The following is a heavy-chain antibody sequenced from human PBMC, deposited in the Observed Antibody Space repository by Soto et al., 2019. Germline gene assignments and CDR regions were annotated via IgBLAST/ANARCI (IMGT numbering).Heavy chain of an antibody. J-gene: IGHJ6*02. CDR3: ARLKQQLVNYYYYGMDV. D-gene: IGHD6-13*01. V-gene: IGHV1-69*01. CDR1: GGTFSSYA. Sequence: QVQLVQSGAEVKKPGSSVKVSCKASGGTFSSYAISWVRQAPGQGLEWMGGIIPIFGTANYAQKFQGRVTITADESTSTAYMELSSLRSEDTAVYYCARLKQQLVNYYYYGMDVWGQGTTATVSS. CDR2: IIPIFGTA.